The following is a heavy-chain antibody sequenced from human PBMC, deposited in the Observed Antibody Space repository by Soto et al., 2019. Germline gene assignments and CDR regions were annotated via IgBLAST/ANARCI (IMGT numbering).Heavy chain of an antibody. CDR3: ARGIGYSSRAGMDV. CDR2: ISSSSSYI. D-gene: IGHD6-13*01. Sequence: GGSLRLSCAASGFTFSSYSMNWVRQAPGKGLEWVSSISSSSSYIYYADSVKGRFTISRDNAENSLYLQMNSLRAEDTAVYYCARGIGYSSRAGMDVWGQGPTVTASS. CDR1: GFTFSSYS. V-gene: IGHV3-21*01. J-gene: IGHJ6*02.